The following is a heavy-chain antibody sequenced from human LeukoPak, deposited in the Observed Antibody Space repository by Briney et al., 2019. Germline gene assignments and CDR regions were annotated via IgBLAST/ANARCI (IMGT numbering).Heavy chain of an antibody. CDR1: GYTFTGYY. Sequence: GASVKVSCKASGYTFTGYYMHWVRQAPGQGLEWMGWINPNSGGTNYAQKLQGRVTMTRDTSISTAYMELSRLRSDDTAVYYCARARDRYIGAYYNDRSGYTTAFDIWGQGTMVTVSS. D-gene: IGHD3-22*01. CDR2: INPNSGGT. J-gene: IGHJ3*02. V-gene: IGHV1-2*02. CDR3: ARARDRYIGAYYNDRSGYTTAFDI.